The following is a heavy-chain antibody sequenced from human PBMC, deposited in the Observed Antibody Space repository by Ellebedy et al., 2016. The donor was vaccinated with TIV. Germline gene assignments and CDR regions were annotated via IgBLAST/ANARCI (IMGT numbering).Heavy chain of an antibody. CDR3: ADDPWGVGPAFDI. CDR1: GFTFRSNA. Sequence: GESLKISCVASGFTFRSNAMSWVRQAPGTGLEWVSGISDSGSSTYYADSVKGRFTISRDNSKNTLYMRMDSLRVEDTAIYYCADDPWGVGPAFDIWGQGTKVTVSS. V-gene: IGHV3-23*01. J-gene: IGHJ3*02. CDR2: ISDSGSST. D-gene: IGHD1-26*01.